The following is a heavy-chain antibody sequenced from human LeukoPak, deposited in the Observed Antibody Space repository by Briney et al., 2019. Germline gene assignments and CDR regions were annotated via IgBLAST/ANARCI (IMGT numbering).Heavy chain of an antibody. J-gene: IGHJ5*02. V-gene: IGHV4-59*01. D-gene: IGHD2-2*01. Sequence: PSETLSLTCTVSGVSISSYYWSWIRQPPGKGLEWIGYIYYIGSTNYNPSLKSRVTISVDTSKNQFSLKLSSVTAADTAVYYCARVGGIVVVPAQLPLRYNWFDPWGQGTLVTVSS. CDR3: ARVGGIVVVPAQLPLRYNWFDP. CDR1: GVSISSYY. CDR2: IYYIGST.